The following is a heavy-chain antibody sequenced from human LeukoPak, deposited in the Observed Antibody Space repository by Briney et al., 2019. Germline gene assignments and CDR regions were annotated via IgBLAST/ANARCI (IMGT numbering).Heavy chain of an antibody. D-gene: IGHD1-26*01. CDR3: ARVWELSDAFDI. Sequence: SETLSLTCTVSGGSISSSSYYWGWIRQPPGKGLEWIGSIYYSGSTPYNPSLKSRVTMSVDTSKNQFSLKLSSVTAADAAVYYCARVWELSDAFDIWGQGTMVTVSS. V-gene: IGHV4-39*07. CDR2: IYYSGST. J-gene: IGHJ3*02. CDR1: GGSISSSSYY.